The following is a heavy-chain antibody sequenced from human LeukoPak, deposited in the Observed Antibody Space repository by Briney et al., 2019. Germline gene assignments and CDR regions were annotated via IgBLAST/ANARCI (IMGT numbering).Heavy chain of an antibody. V-gene: IGHV1-24*01. CDR1: GYTLSELS. Sequence: EASVKVSCKVSGYTLSELSMHWVRQAPGKGLEWMGGFDPEDGETLYAQKFKGRVTITEDTSTDTAYMELSSLRSEDTAVYYCATGNIDALPDRYYYYMDVWGKGTTVTVSS. J-gene: IGHJ6*03. CDR2: FDPEDGET. CDR3: ATGNIDALPDRYYYYMDV. D-gene: IGHD2/OR15-2a*01.